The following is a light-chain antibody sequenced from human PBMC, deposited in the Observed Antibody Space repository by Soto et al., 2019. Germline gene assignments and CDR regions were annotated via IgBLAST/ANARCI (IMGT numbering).Light chain of an antibody. CDR1: ESISTW. CDR3: QQYNSFSST. Sequence: DIQMTQSPSTLYESVGDRVTITCRASESISTWLAWYQQKPGKSPKLLIYGASNLERGVPSRFSGSGSGTEFTLTISRLQPDDFAAYYCQQYNSFSSTFGPGTKVDI. J-gene: IGKJ2*01. CDR2: GAS. V-gene: IGKV1-5*01.